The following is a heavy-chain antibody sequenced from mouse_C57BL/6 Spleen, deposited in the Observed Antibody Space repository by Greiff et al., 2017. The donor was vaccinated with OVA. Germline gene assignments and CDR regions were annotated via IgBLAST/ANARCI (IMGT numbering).Heavy chain of an antibody. J-gene: IGHJ4*01. CDR1: GYTFTSYW. CDR3: ARRDLLWLRGAMDY. V-gene: IGHV1-69*01. D-gene: IGHD2-2*01. Sequence: QVQLQQPGAELVMPGASVKLSCKASGYTFTSYWMHWVKQRPGQGLEWIGEIDPSDSYTNYNQKFKGKSTLTVDKSSSTAYMQLSSLTSEDSAVYYCARRDLLWLRGAMDYWGQGTSVTVSS. CDR2: IDPSDSYT.